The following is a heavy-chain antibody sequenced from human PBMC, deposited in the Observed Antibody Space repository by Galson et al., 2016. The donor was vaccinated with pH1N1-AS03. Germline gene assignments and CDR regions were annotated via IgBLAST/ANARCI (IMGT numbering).Heavy chain of an antibody. Sequence: PALVKPTQTLTLTCTFSGFSLDSTDVNGAWIRQPPGKALEWLALIRWNGDKHYNPSLKNRLTVPKDTSKNQVVLTMTNLDPVDTATYFCARDFNWRIDYWSQGTLVTVSS. V-gene: IGHV2-5*01. D-gene: IGHD1-1*01. J-gene: IGHJ4*02. CDR2: IRWNGDK. CDR3: ARDFNWRIDY. CDR1: GFSLDSTDVN.